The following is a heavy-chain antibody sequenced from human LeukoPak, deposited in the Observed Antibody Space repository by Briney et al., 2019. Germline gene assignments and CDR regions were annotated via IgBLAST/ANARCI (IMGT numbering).Heavy chain of an antibody. D-gene: IGHD3-3*01. CDR2: INHSGTT. CDR3: ARGSRTIFGVVPFDY. Sequence: PSETLSLTCAVYGGSFSGYYWSWIRQPPGKGLEWIGEINHSGTTNYNPSLKSRVTISVDTSKNQFSLKLSSVTAADTAVYYCARGSRTIFGVVPFDYWGQGTLVTVSS. J-gene: IGHJ4*02. CDR1: GGSFSGYY. V-gene: IGHV4-34*01.